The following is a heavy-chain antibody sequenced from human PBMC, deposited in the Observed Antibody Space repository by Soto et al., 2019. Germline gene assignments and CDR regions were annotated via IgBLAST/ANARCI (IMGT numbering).Heavy chain of an antibody. CDR3: AREPVVTMTYYDYVWGSYRYGSGMDV. Sequence: GESLKISCAASGFTFSSYSMNWVRQAPGKGLEWVSYISSSSSTIYYADSVKGRFTISRDNAKNSLYLQMNSLRDEDTAVYYCAREPVVTMTYYDYVWGSYRYGSGMDVWGQGTTVTVSS. CDR1: GFTFSSYS. J-gene: IGHJ6*02. V-gene: IGHV3-48*02. CDR2: ISSSSSTI. D-gene: IGHD3-16*02.